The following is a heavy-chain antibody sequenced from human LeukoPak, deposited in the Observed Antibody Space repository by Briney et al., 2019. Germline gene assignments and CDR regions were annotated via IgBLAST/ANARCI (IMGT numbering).Heavy chain of an antibody. CDR1: GGSISSYY. CDR2: IYYSGST. CDR3: ARGDLYSSSWTEGVDWFDP. D-gene: IGHD6-13*01. Sequence: PSETLSPTCTVSGGSISSYYWSWIRQPPGKGLEWIGYIYYSGSTNYNPSLKSRVTISVDTSKNQFSLKLSSVTAADTAVYYCARGDLYSSSWTEGVDWFDPWGQGTLVTVSS. V-gene: IGHV4-59*01. J-gene: IGHJ5*02.